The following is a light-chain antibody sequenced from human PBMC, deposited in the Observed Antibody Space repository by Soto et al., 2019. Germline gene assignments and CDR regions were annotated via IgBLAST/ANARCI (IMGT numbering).Light chain of an antibody. CDR2: DVT. J-gene: IGLJ1*01. Sequence: QSALTQPASVSGSPGQSITISCTGTSSDVGGYNSVSWYQQHPGKAPKLMIYDVTNRPSGISNRFSGSKSANTASLTISGLQAEDEADYYCSSYTRSSAPNYVFGTGTKLTVL. CDR1: SSDVGGYNS. V-gene: IGLV2-14*03. CDR3: SSYTRSSAPNYV.